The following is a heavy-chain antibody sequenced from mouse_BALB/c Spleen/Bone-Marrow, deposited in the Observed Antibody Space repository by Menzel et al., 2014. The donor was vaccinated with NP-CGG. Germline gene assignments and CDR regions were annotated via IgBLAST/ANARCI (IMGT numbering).Heavy chain of an antibody. CDR2: ISDGGSYT. V-gene: IGHV5-4*02. J-gene: IGHJ3*01. Sequence: EVMLVESGGGLVKPGGSLKLSCAASGFTFSDYYMYWVRQTPEKRLEWVATISDGGSYTYYPDSVKGRFTISSDNAKNNLYLQMSSLKSEDTAMYYCVLRWFAYWGQGTLVTVSA. D-gene: IGHD1-1*01. CDR1: GFTFSDYY. CDR3: VLRWFAY.